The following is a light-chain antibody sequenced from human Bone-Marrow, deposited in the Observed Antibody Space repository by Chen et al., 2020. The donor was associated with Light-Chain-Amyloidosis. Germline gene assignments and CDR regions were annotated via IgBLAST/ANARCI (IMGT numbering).Light chain of an antibody. Sequence: SYVLTQPSSVSVAPGQTATIACGGNNIGSTSVHWYQQTPGQAPLLVGYDDSDRPSGIPERLAGSTAGNTATLTISRVEAGDEADYYWQVWDRSSDRPVFGGGTKLTVL. CDR2: DDS. J-gene: IGLJ3*02. CDR1: NIGSTS. V-gene: IGLV3-21*02. CDR3: QVWDRSSDRPV.